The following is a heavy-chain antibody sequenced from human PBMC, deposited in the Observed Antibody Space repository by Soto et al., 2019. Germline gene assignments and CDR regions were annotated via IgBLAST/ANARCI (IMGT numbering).Heavy chain of an antibody. V-gene: IGHV4-38-2*01. CDR1: GYSISSGNY. J-gene: IGHJ6*02. CDR2: LYHIGST. Sequence: PSETLSLTCAVSGYSISSGNYWAWIRQPPERGLEWIGSLYHIGSTHYNTSLKSRVTISVDTSKNHFSLELSSVTAADTAIYYCRSSTSCYDESCVDVWGQGTMVTVSS. CDR3: RSSTSCYDESCVDV. D-gene: IGHD2-2*01.